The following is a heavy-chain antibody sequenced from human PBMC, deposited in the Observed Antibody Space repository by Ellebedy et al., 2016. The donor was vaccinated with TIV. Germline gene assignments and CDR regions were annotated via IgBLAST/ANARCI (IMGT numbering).Heavy chain of an antibody. J-gene: IGHJ5*02. D-gene: IGHD6-19*01. CDR1: GITFSSSG. V-gene: IGHV3-23*01. CDR2: ISGTCVTT. Sequence: GESLKISCAASGITFSSSGMSWVRQAPGKGLEWVSHISGTCVTTYYADSVRGRFSISRDNSKNTLFLQMNSLRADDTAVYYCAGYRGEAVAGNWFDPWGQGTLVTVSS. CDR3: AGYRGEAVAGNWFDP.